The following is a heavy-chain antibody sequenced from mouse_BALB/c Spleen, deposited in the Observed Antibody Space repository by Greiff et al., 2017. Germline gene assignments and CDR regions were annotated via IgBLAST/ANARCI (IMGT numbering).Heavy chain of an antibody. Sequence: DVKLVESGGGLVKPGGSLKLSCAASGFTFSDYYMYWVRQTPEKRLEWVATISDGGSYTYYPDSVKGRFTISRDNAKNNLYLQMSSLKSEDTAMYYCARGGSSPHYYAMDYWGQGTSVTVSS. CDR1: GFTFSDYY. D-gene: IGHD1-1*01. CDR2: ISDGGSYT. V-gene: IGHV5-4*02. CDR3: ARGGSSPHYYAMDY. J-gene: IGHJ4*01.